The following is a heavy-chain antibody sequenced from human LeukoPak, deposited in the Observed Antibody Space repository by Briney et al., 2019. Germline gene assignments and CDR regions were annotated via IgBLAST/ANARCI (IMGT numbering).Heavy chain of an antibody. J-gene: IGHJ6*02. CDR2: ISGSGAST. Sequence: GGSLRLSCAASGFTFNIYAMTWVRQAPGKGLEWVSTISGSGASTYYADSVKGRFTISRDNSKSTVSLQMDSLRAEDTAVYYCFTLSWPTFGDAYYYGMDVWGQGNTVTVSS. D-gene: IGHD3-16*01. V-gene: IGHV3-23*01. CDR3: FTLSWPTFGDAYYYGMDV. CDR1: GFTFNIYA.